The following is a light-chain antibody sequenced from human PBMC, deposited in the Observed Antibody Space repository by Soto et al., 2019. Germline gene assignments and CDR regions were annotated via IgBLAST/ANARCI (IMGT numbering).Light chain of an antibody. V-gene: IGLV1-44*01. CDR1: TSNIGTNP. J-gene: IGLJ2*01. Sequence: QSVLTKPPSASGTPGQRVTISCSGGTSNIGTNPVNWYRQLPGTAPQLLLYSDVQRPSWVPDRVSGSKSGTSASLAIRGLQSEDEADYFCAVWDDSLSALLFGGGTKVTVL. CDR3: AVWDDSLSALL. CDR2: SDV.